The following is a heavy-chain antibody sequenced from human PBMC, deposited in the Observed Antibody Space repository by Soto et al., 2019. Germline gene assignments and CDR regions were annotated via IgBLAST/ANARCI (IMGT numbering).Heavy chain of an antibody. CDR2: LYSGGTT. Sequence: EVQLVESGGSFIQPGGSLRLSCAVSGFSVSRNFMSWIRQAQGKGLEWVSILYSGGTTYYTGSVEGRFTMSGDDSKNTVYLQMKSLRVEDTATYFCARVVLVGATPDYFDHWGQGSLVTVSS. J-gene: IGHJ4*01. CDR1: GFSVSRNF. D-gene: IGHD1-26*01. CDR3: ARVVLVGATPDYFDH. V-gene: IGHV3-53*01.